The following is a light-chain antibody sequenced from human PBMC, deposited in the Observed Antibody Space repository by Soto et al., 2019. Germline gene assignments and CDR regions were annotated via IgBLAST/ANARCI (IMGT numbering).Light chain of an antibody. Sequence: DIVMTHSPDSLAVSLRARATIHWKSRQRILYSSKTKTYVVRYQQKPGQPPKVVSYCASTRESRVPDRFSGRGSGTYFTLTISSLQAEDVEVSYCQQYYRATLTVGGGTKVEI. J-gene: IGKJ4*01. CDR2: CAS. CDR3: QQYYRATLT. V-gene: IGKV4-1*01. CDR1: QRILYSSKTKTY.